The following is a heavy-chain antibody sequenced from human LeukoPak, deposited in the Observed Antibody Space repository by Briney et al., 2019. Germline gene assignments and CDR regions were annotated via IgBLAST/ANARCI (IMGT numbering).Heavy chain of an antibody. CDR2: ISGSGGTT. CDR3: AKGLITLVRGAIDF. J-gene: IGHJ4*02. V-gene: IGHV3-23*01. Sequence: QPGGSLRPSCAASGFTFSNYGMAWVRQAPGKGLEWVSSISGSGGTTYYADSVKGRFTISRDNSKNTLYLQMNSLRAEDTALYYCAKGLITLVRGAIDFWGQGTLVTVSS. CDR1: GFTFSNYG. D-gene: IGHD3-10*01.